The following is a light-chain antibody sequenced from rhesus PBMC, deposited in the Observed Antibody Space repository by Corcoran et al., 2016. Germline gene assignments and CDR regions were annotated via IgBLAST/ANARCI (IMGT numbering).Light chain of an antibody. CDR2: GVS. V-gene: IGLV2S7*01. J-gene: IGLJ1*01. Sequence: QSAPTQPPSVSGSPGQSVTIPCTGTSSDLGGYNYVSWYQYHPGKAPKLMIYGVSNRPSGVSDRFSGSKSGNTASLTISGLQTEDEADYYCCSYTTSSTFIFGAGTRLTVL. CDR3: CSYTTSSTFI. CDR1: SSDLGGYNY.